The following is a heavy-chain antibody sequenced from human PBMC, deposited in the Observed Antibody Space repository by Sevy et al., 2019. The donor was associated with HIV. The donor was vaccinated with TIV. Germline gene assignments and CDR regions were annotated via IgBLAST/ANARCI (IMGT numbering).Heavy chain of an antibody. D-gene: IGHD2-15*01. CDR2: ISSNGGST. CDR1: GFTFSSYA. Sequence: GESLKISCAASGFTFSSYAMHWVRQAPGKGLEYVSAISSNGGSTYYADSVKGRFTISRDNSKNTLYLQMGSLRAEDMAVYYWARGFGYCSGGSCGGDAFDIWGQGTMVTVSS. J-gene: IGHJ3*02. CDR3: ARGFGYCSGGSCGGDAFDI. V-gene: IGHV3-64*02.